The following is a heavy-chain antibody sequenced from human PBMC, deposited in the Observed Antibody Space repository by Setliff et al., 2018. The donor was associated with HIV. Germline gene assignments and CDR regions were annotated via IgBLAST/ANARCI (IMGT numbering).Heavy chain of an antibody. V-gene: IGHV4-61*02. Sequence: SETLSLTCTVADGSISTGSYYWSWVRRPAGRGLEWIGRIYTSGSTNYNPSLKSRVTMSVDTSKNQFSLRLSSVTAADTAVYYCARTIKEHLAVLWFDPWGQGTLVTVSS. CDR2: IYTSGST. CDR1: DGSISTGSYY. CDR3: ARTIKEHLAVLWFDP. J-gene: IGHJ5*02. D-gene: IGHD3-3*02.